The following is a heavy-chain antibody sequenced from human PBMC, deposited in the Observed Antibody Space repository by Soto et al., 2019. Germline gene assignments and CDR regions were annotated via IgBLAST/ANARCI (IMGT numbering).Heavy chain of an antibody. CDR2: VYSTGST. CDR1: GGSIRSYF. J-gene: IGHJ4*02. D-gene: IGHD4-4*01. Sequence: QLRESGPGLVKPSETLSLTCTVSGGSIRSYFWTWIRQPAGEGLEWIGRVYSTGSTTYRPSLKSRVAMSVETSKNQISLKLSAVTAADTARYFCAREAGDDYSDYHDYWGQGIQVTVSS. V-gene: IGHV4-4*07. CDR3: AREAGDDYSDYHDY.